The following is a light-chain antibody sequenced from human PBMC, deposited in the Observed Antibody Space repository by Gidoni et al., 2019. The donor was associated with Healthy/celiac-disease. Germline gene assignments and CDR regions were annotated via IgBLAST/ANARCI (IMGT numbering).Light chain of an antibody. CDR3: QQYDNLPLT. J-gene: IGKJ4*01. Sequence: DIQMTQSPSSLSASVGDRVTITGQASQDISNYLNWYQQKPGKAPKLLIYDASNLETGVPSRFSGSGSGTDFTFTISSLQPEDSATYYCQQYDNLPLTFGGGTKVEIK. CDR1: QDISNY. CDR2: DAS. V-gene: IGKV1-33*01.